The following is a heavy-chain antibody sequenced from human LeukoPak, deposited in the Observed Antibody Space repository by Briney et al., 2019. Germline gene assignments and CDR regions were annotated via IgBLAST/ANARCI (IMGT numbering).Heavy chain of an antibody. CDR3: ARDLPLNYDFWSGYPLRGMDV. J-gene: IGHJ6*02. Sequence: GGSLRLSCAASGFTFSSYWMHWVRQAPGKGLVWVSRINSDGSSTNYPDSVKGRFTISRDNDKNTMYLQMNSLRAEDTAVYYCARDLPLNYDFWSGYPLRGMDVWGQGTTVTVSS. D-gene: IGHD3-3*01. CDR1: GFTFSSYW. V-gene: IGHV3-74*01. CDR2: INSDGSST.